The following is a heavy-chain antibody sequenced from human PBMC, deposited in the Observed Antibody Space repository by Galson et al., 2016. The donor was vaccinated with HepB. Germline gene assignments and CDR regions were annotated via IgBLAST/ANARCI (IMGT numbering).Heavy chain of an antibody. D-gene: IGHD3-9*01. CDR2: INPSSGDT. CDR1: GYTFASYD. V-gene: IGHV1-8*01. CDR3: ARTGSVGILTGLTWAH. J-gene: IGHJ4*02. Sequence: SVKVSCKASGYTFASYDINWVRQAPGQGLEWMGWINPSSGDTGYAQKFQAGVTMTRNTFINTAYMELRSLRFDDTAVYYCARTGSVGILTGLTWAHWGQGILVTVSS.